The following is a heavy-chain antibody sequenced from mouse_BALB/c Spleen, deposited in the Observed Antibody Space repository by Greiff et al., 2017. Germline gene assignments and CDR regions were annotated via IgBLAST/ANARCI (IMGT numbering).Heavy chain of an antibody. D-gene: IGHD1-1*01. J-gene: IGHJ4*01. CDR1: GFTFSSFG. Sequence: EVQRVESGGGLVQPGGSRKLSCAASGFTFSSFGMHWVRQAPEKGLEWVAYISSGSSTIYYADTVKGRFTISRDNPKNTLFLQMTSLRSEDTAMYYCARGGYGSRGAMDYWGQGTSVTVSS. V-gene: IGHV5-17*02. CDR2: ISSGSSTI. CDR3: ARGGYGSRGAMDY.